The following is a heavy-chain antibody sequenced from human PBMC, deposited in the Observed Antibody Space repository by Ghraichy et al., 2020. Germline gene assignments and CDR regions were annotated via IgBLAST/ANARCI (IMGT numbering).Heavy chain of an antibody. CDR2: IYYSGST. CDR3: ARQADIVVVVAATLFDY. Sequence: SETLSLTCTVSGGSISSSSYYWGWIRQPPGKGLEWIGSIYYSGSTYYNPSLKSRVTISVDTSKNQFSLKLSSVTAADTAVYYCARQADIVVVVAATLFDYWGQGTLVTVSS. J-gene: IGHJ4*02. CDR1: GGSISSSSYY. V-gene: IGHV4-39*01. D-gene: IGHD2-15*01.